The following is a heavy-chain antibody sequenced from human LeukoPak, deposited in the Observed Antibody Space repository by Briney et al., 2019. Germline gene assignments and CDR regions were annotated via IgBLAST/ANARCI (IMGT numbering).Heavy chain of an antibody. CDR3: AKNKTIDGMDV. D-gene: IGHD1-7*01. V-gene: IGHV1-18*01. CDR1: GYTFMSYG. Sequence: ASVTVSCTASGYTFMSYGISWVRQAPGQGLEWMGWISVYNGNTNYAQNLQGRVTITTDTYTSTAYMELRSLRSDDTAVYYCAKNKTIDGMDVWGQGTTVTVSS. J-gene: IGHJ6*02. CDR2: ISVYNGNT.